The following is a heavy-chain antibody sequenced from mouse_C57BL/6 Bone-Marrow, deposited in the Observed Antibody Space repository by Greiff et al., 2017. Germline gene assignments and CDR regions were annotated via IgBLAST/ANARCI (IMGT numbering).Heavy chain of an antibody. D-gene: IGHD1-1*01. V-gene: IGHV1-81*01. CDR3: ARGYYYGSSLTMDY. J-gene: IGHJ4*01. CDR1: GYTFTSYG. CDR2: IYPRSGNT. Sequence: QVQLKESGAELARPGGSVKLSCKASGYTFTSYGISWVKQRNGQGLEWIGEIYPRSGNTYYNEKFKGKATLTADKSSSTAYMELRSLTSEDSAVYFCARGYYYGSSLTMDYWGQGTSVTVSS.